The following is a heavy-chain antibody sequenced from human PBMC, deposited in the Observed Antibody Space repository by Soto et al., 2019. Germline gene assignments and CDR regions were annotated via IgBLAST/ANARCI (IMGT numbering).Heavy chain of an antibody. CDR3: ARQISRAVATHNNWYFDL. CDR2: IYYSGST. Sequence: QVQLQESGPGLVKPSETLSLTCTVSGGSISSYYWSWIRQPPGKGLEWIGYIYYSGSTNYNPSLKRRVTIPVDTSKNQFSLKLSSVTAADTAVYYCARQISRAVATHNNWYFDLWGRGTLVTVSS. J-gene: IGHJ2*01. D-gene: IGHD2-15*01. V-gene: IGHV4-59*08. CDR1: GGSISSYY.